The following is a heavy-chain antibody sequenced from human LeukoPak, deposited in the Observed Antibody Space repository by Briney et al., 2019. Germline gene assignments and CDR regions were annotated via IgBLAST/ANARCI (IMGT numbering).Heavy chain of an antibody. CDR1: GFTFDDYA. CDR3: ARKGQWLVLPDLDAFDI. CDR2: ISWNSGSI. D-gene: IGHD6-19*01. V-gene: IGHV3-9*01. J-gene: IGHJ3*02. Sequence: PGRSLRLSCAASGFTFDDYAMHWVRQAPGKGLEWVSGISWNSGSIGYADSVKGRFTISRDNAKNSLYLQMNSLRAEDTALYYCARKGQWLVLPDLDAFDIWGQGTMVTVSS.